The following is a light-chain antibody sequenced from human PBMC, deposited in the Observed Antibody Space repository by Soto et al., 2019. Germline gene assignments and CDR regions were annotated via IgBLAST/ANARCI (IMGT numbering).Light chain of an antibody. V-gene: IGKV2-28*01. CDR2: LGS. Sequence: DIVMTQSPLSLPVTPGEPASISCRSSQSLLHSNGYNYSDWYLQKPGQSPQLLIYLGSNRASGVPDRFSGSGSGTDFTLKISRVEAEDVGVYYCMQPLQSWTVGQGTKVDSK. CDR3: MQPLQSWT. CDR1: QSLLHSNGYNY. J-gene: IGKJ1*01.